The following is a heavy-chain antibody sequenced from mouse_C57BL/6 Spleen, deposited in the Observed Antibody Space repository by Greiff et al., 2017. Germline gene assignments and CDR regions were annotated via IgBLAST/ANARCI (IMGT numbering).Heavy chain of an antibody. CDR2: IHPNSGST. J-gene: IGHJ3*01. D-gene: IGHD4-1*02. Sequence: QVQLQQSGAELVKPGASVKLSCKASGYTFTSYWMHWVKQRPGQGLEWIGMIHPNSGSTNYNEKFKSKATLTVDKSSSTAYMQLSSLTSEDSAVDYCARHSTGAAWFAYWGQGTLVTVSA. V-gene: IGHV1-64*01. CDR1: GYTFTSYW. CDR3: ARHSTGAAWFAY.